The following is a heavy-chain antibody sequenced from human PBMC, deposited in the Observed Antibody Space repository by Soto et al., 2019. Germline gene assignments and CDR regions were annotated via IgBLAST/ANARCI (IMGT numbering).Heavy chain of an antibody. CDR2: IYYSGST. J-gene: IGHJ4*02. CDR1: GGSISSGGYY. Sequence: QVQLQESGPGLVKPSQTLSLTCTVSGGSISSGGYYWSWIRQHPGKALEWIGYIYYSGSTYYNPSLKSRVTISLDTSKNQFSLKLSSVTAADTAVYYCARGALSAASSGPYYFDYWGQGTLVTVSS. D-gene: IGHD6-13*01. CDR3: ARGALSAASSGPYYFDY. V-gene: IGHV4-31*03.